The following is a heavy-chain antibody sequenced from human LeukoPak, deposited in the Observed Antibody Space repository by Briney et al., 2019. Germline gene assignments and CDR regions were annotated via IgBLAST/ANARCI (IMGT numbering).Heavy chain of an antibody. CDR1: GFTFTSSA. J-gene: IGHJ3*02. Sequence: ASVKVSCKASGFTFTSSAMQWVRQVRGQRLEWIGWIVVGSGNTKYAQKFQERVTITRDMSTSTAYMELSSLRSEDTAVYYCAAEYSYDSSGYYPMGAFDIWGQGTMVTVSS. V-gene: IGHV1-58*02. CDR2: IVVGSGNT. D-gene: IGHD3-22*01. CDR3: AAEYSYDSSGYYPMGAFDI.